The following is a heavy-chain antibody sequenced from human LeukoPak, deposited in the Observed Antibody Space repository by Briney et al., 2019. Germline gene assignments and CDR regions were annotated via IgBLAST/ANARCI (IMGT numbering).Heavy chain of an antibody. CDR2: ITPNSGGT. CDR1: GDTFTAYY. V-gene: IGHV1-2*02. CDR3: ARGAHYHDSSEGYDY. J-gene: IGHJ4*02. Sequence: GASVKVSCKASGDTFTAYYMRWVRQAPGQGLEWMGGITPNSGGTNYAQKFQGRVTMTRDTSISTAYMELSRLRSHDTAVYYCARGAHYHDSSEGYDYWGQGTLVTVSS. D-gene: IGHD3-22*01.